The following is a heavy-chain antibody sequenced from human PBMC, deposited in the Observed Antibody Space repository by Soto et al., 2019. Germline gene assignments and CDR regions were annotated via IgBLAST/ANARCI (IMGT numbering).Heavy chain of an antibody. CDR2: IYYSGST. J-gene: IGHJ5*02. CDR1: GGSISSYY. D-gene: IGHD3-10*01. CDR3: ALMVRGAGDWFDP. Sequence: QVQLQESGPGLVKPSETLSLTCTVSGGSISSYYWSWIRQPPGKGLEWIGYIYYSGSTNYNPSLKSRVTISVDTSKNQFSLKLSSVTAADTAVYYCALMVRGAGDWFDPWGQGTLVTVSS. V-gene: IGHV4-59*08.